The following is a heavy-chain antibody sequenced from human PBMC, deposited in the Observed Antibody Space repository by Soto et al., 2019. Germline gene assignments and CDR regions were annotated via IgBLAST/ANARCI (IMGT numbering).Heavy chain of an antibody. CDR3: ARGLNGYLHYFDY. CDR1: GYTLTSYA. V-gene: IGHV1-3*01. Sequence: ASVKVSCKASGYTLTSYAMHWVRQATGQRLKRMRRINAGNGNTKYYQKFQGRVAITRDTSASTAYMELSSLRCEDTAVYYCARGLNGYLHYFDYWGQGSLVTVSS. J-gene: IGHJ4*02. D-gene: IGHD5-18*01. CDR2: INAGNGNT.